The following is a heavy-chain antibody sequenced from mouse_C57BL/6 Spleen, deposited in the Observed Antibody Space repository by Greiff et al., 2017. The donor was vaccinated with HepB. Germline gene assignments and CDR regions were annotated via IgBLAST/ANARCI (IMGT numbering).Heavy chain of an antibody. CDR2: ISNLAYSI. V-gene: IGHV5-15*04. D-gene: IGHD4-1*01. CDR3: ARRGKTGTYFDV. CDR1: GFTFSDYG. Sequence: EVKLEESGGGLVQPGGSLKLSCAASGFTFSDYGMAWVRQAPRKGPEWVAFISNLAYSIYYADTVTGRFTIFRENAKNTLYLEMSSLRSEDTAMYYCARRGKTGTYFDVWGTGTTVTVSS. J-gene: IGHJ1*03.